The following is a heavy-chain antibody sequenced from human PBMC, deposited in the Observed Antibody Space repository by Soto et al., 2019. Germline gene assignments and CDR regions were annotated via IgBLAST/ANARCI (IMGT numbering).Heavy chain of an antibody. J-gene: IGHJ4*02. V-gene: IGHV1-69*13. CDR1: GGTFSSYA. D-gene: IGHD1-1*01. CDR2: IIPIFGTA. CDR3: ARETGTTSDLDY. Sequence: GASVKVSCKASGGTFSSYAISWVRQAPGQGLEWMGGIIPIFGTANYAQKFQGRVTITADESTSTAYMELSSLRSEDTAVYYCARETGTTSDLDYWGQGTLVTVSS.